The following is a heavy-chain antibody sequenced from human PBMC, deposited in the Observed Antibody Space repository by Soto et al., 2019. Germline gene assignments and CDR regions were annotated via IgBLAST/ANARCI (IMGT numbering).Heavy chain of an antibody. V-gene: IGHV3-30*18. J-gene: IGHJ6*02. CDR2: ISYDGSNK. CDR3: ANSVVPAAIDYYYYGMDV. Sequence: QVQLVESGGGVVQPGRSLRLSCAASGFTFSSYGMHWVRQAPGKGLEWVAVISYDGSNKYYADSVKGRFTISRDNSKNTLYLQMNSLRAGDTAVYYCANSVVPAAIDYYYYGMDVWGQGTTVTVSS. CDR1: GFTFSSYG. D-gene: IGHD2-2*02.